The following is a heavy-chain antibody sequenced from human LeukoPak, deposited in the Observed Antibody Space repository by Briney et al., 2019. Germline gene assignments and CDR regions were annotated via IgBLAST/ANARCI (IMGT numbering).Heavy chain of an antibody. CDR3: ASHDWFDP. Sequence: PGGSLRLSCAASGLALSSNYMNWVRQAPGKGLEWVSVMYSGGNTYYADSVKGRLTISRDNSKNTLYLQMNSLRAEDTAVYYCASHDWFDPWGQGTLVTVSS. J-gene: IGHJ5*02. CDR2: MYSGGNT. V-gene: IGHV3-53*01. CDR1: GLALSSNY.